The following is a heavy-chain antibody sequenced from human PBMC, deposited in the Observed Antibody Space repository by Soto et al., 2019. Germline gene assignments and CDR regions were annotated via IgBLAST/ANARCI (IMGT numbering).Heavy chain of an antibody. CDR3: ARDYWSGGSCRWHYYGMDV. V-gene: IGHV3-30-3*01. J-gene: IGHJ6*02. D-gene: IGHD2-15*01. CDR1: GFTFSSYA. Sequence: GGSLRLSCAASGFTFSSYAMHWVRQAPGKGLEWVAVISYDGSNKYYADSVKGRFTISRDNSKNTLYLQMNSLRAEDTAVYYCARDYWSGGSCRWHYYGMDVWGQGTTVTVSS. CDR2: ISYDGSNK.